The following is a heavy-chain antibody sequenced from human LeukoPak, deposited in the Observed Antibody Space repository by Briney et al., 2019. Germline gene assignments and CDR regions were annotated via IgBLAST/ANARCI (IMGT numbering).Heavy chain of an antibody. CDR1: GGSITNYY. D-gene: IGHD3-22*01. V-gene: IGHV4-4*07. J-gene: IGHJ1*01. CDR2: IYTSGRMYTSGNT. CDR3: ASDYFDSSGYHYFHN. Sequence: SETLSLTCTSSGGSITNYYCNWIRQPAGKGLEWIGRIYTSGRMYTSGNTNYNPSLKSRVTMSVDMSKNQISLKLTSVTAADTAVYYCASDYFDSSGYHYFHNWGQGTLVTVSS.